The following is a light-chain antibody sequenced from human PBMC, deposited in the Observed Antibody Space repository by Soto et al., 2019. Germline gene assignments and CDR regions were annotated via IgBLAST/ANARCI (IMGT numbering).Light chain of an antibody. Sequence: DIVLTQSPATLSLSPGERATLSCRASQSVSSHLTWFQQKPGQAPRLLIYFASTSATGVPARFSGSGSGTDFTLTISSLEPEDFAIYYCQARSNWPFTFGPGTTVYIK. CDR1: QSVSSH. CDR2: FAS. CDR3: QARSNWPFT. J-gene: IGKJ3*01. V-gene: IGKV3-11*01.